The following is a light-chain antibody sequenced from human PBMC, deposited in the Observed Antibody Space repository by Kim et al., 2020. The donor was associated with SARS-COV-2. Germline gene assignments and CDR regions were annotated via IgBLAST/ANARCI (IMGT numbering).Light chain of an antibody. CDR1: QSIRSW. Sequence: DIQMTQSPSTLFASVGDRVTITCRASQSIRSWLAWYQQKPEKAPKLLIYKASSLESGVPSRFSGSGSGTEFTLTIRSLQPDDFATYYCQHYNDYQYTFGQGTKLEI. J-gene: IGKJ2*01. CDR2: KAS. V-gene: IGKV1-5*03. CDR3: QHYNDYQYT.